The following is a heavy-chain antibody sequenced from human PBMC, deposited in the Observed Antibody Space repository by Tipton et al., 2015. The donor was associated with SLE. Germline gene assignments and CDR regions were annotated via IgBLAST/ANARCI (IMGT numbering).Heavy chain of an antibody. CDR1: GGSISSYY. J-gene: IGHJ6*03. D-gene: IGHD2-2*01. CDR3: AREGRYPYYYYYMDV. CDR2: IYYSGST. V-gene: IGHV4-59*01. Sequence: GLVKPSETLSLTCTVSGGSISSYYWSWIRQPPGKGLEWIGYIYYSGSTNYNPSLKSRVTISVDTSKNQFSLKLSSVTAADTAVYYCAREGRYPYYYYYMDVWGKGTTVTVSS.